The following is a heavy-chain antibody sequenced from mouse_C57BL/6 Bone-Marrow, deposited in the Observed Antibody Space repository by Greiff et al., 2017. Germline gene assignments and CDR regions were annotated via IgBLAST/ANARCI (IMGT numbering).Heavy chain of an antibody. Sequence: VKLQESGAELVKPGASVKMSCKASGYTFTSYWITWVKQRPGQGLEWIGDIYPGSGSTNYNEKFKSKATLTVDTSSSPAYMQLSSLTSEDSAVYYCAPTVVTGAMDYWGQGTSVTVSS. CDR2: IYPGSGST. D-gene: IGHD1-1*01. CDR1: GYTFTSYW. CDR3: APTVVTGAMDY. V-gene: IGHV1-55*01. J-gene: IGHJ4*01.